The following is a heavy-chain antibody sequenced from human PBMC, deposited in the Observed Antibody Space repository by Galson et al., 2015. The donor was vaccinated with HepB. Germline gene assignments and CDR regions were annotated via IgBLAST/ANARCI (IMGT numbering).Heavy chain of an antibody. Sequence: SVKVSCKASGYIFTSYAIHWVRQDPGQGLEWMGWINTNTGNPTYAQGFTGRFVLSLDTSVSTAYLEISSLKAEDTAVYYCARVSVQLERHTDSWGQGTLVTVSS. D-gene: IGHD1-1*01. J-gene: IGHJ4*02. V-gene: IGHV7-4-1*02. CDR3: ARVSVQLERHTDS. CDR1: GYIFTSYA. CDR2: INTNTGNP.